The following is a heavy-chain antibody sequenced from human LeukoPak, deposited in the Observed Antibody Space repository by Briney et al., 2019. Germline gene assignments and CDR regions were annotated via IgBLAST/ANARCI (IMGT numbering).Heavy chain of an antibody. CDR2: IYYSGST. D-gene: IGHD2/OR15-2a*01. Sequence: SETLSLTCTVTGGSISSYYWSWIRQPPGKGLEWIGYIYYSGSTNYNPFLKSRVTISVDTSKNQFSLKLSSVTAADTAVYYCARDSPPQRNWGQGTLVTVSS. CDR3: ARDSPPQRN. V-gene: IGHV4-59*01. CDR1: GGSISSYY. J-gene: IGHJ4*02.